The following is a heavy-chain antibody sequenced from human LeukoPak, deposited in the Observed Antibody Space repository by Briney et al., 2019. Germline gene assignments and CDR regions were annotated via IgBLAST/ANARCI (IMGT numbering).Heavy chain of an antibody. V-gene: IGHV3-66*01. CDR3: ARDADPLTVGASGY. Sequence: GGSLRLSCAAYGFTVSSNYMSWVRQAPGKGLEWVSVIYSGGSTYYADSVKGRFTISRDNSKNTLYLQMNSLRAEDTAVYYCARDADPLTVGASGYWGQGTLVTVSS. CDR1: GFTVSSNY. CDR2: IYSGGST. J-gene: IGHJ4*02. D-gene: IGHD1-26*01.